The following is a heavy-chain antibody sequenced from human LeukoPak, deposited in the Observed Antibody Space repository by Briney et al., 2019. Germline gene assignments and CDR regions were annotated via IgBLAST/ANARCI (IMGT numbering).Heavy chain of an antibody. J-gene: IGHJ4*02. Sequence: PSETLSLTCTVSGGSVGSSDSYWVWVRQPPGKGLEWVGSIYYGGTTHYSPSLKSRLTISADTSRNQFSLSLTSVTAADTAVYFCARRGLVVIPVWGQGTLVTVPS. CDR1: GGSVGSSDSY. CDR3: ARRGLVVIPV. D-gene: IGHD2-21*01. V-gene: IGHV4-39*01. CDR2: IYYGGTT.